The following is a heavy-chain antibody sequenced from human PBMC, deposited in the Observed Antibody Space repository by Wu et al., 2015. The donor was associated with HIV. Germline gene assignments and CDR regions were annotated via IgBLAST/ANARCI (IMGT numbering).Heavy chain of an antibody. Sequence: VQLVQSEAEVKKPGASVKVSCKASDYTFTSYGMSWVRQAPGQGPEWMGWISGYNGNTNYAQKFQGRVTMTTDTSTSTAYMELRSLRSDDTAVYYCARRSAPGAFDIWGQGTMVTVSS. J-gene: IGHJ3*02. CDR2: ISGYNGNT. V-gene: IGHV1-18*01. CDR3: ARRSAPGAFDI. D-gene: IGHD2-15*01. CDR1: DYTFTSYG.